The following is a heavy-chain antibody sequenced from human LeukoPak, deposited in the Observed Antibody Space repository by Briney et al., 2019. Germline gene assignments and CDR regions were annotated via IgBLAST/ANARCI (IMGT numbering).Heavy chain of an antibody. CDR1: GFTFRSYG. Sequence: GGSLRLSCAASGFTFRSYGMHWVRQTPGKGLEWVAFISYDGGDKYYADSVKGRFTISRDNSKNTLYLQMNSLRDEDTAVYYCARNVNHWNHVDCWGQGTRVTVSS. J-gene: IGHJ4*02. V-gene: IGHV3-30*03. CDR2: ISYDGGDK. D-gene: IGHD1-1*01. CDR3: ARNVNHWNHVDC.